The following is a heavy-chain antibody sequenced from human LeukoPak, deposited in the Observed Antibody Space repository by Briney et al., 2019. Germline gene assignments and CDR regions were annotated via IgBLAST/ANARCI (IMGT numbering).Heavy chain of an antibody. V-gene: IGHV5-10-1*01. CDR3: ARHIGDYGYYYYGMDV. CDR2: IDPSDSYT. CDR1: GFTFSNAW. D-gene: IGHD4-17*01. J-gene: IGHJ6*02. Sequence: GGSLRLSCAASGFTFSNAWMSWVRQAPGKGLEWMVRIDPSDSYTNYSPSFQGHVTISADKSISTAYLQWSSLKASDTAMYYCARHIGDYGYYYYGMDVWGQGTTVTVSS.